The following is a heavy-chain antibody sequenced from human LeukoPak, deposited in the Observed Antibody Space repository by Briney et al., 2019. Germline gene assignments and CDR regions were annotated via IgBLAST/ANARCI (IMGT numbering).Heavy chain of an antibody. CDR3: ARRQASCTNGVCYTLYGTDV. CDR2: IYPGDSDT. Sequence: KHGESLKISCKGSGYSFTSYWIGWVRQMPGKGLEWMGIIYPGDSDTRYSPSFQGQVTISADKSISTAYLQWRSLKASDTAMYYCARRQASCTNGVCYTLYGTDVWGQGTTVTVSS. D-gene: IGHD2-8*01. CDR1: GYSFTSYW. V-gene: IGHV5-51*01. J-gene: IGHJ6*02.